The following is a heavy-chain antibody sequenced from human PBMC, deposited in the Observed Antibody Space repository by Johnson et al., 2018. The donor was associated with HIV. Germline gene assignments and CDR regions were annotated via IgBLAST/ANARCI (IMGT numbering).Heavy chain of an antibody. V-gene: IGHV3-7*01. CDR2: VKQDGSEK. CDR3: ARVWVVEVARGAFDI. D-gene: IGHD2-15*01. CDR1: AFAFSSYW. Sequence: VQLVESGGGVVQPGRSLRLSCAASAFAFSSYWMAWVRQAPGKGLEWVANVKQDGSEKNYVDSVKGRFTISRDNAKNSMYLQMNSLRGEDTAVYYCARVWVVEVARGAFDIWGQGTMVTVSS. J-gene: IGHJ3*02.